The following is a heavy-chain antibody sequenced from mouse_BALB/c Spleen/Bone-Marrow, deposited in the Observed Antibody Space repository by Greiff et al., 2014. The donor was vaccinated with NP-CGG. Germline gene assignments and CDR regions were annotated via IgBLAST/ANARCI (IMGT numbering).Heavy chain of an antibody. J-gene: IGHJ2*02. CDR1: GFTFSSYA. CDR2: ISSGGSYT. D-gene: IGHD2-3*01. Sequence: VQLMESGGGLVKPGGSLKLSCAASGFTFSSYAMSWVRQTPEKRLEWVATISSGGSYTYYPDSVKGRFTISRDNAKNTLYLQMSSQRSEDTAMYYCARSGDCGYYFGGQGTSLTVSS. CDR3: ARSGDCGYYF. V-gene: IGHV5-9-3*01.